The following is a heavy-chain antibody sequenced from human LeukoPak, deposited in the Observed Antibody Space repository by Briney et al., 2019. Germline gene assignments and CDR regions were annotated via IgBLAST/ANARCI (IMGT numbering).Heavy chain of an antibody. CDR1: GGTFSSYA. Sequence: GASVRLSCTASGGTFSSYAMSWVRQAPGQGLEWMGWIIPILGIANYAQKFQGRVTITADKSKNTAYMELNSLRSEDTAVYYCARGLDSSGYYWYFDLWGRGTLVTVSS. CDR3: ARGLDSSGYYWYFDL. J-gene: IGHJ2*01. V-gene: IGHV1-69*04. D-gene: IGHD3-22*01. CDR2: IIPILGIA.